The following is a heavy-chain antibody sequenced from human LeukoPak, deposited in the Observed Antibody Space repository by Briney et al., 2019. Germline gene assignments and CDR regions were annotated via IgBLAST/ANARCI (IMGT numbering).Heavy chain of an antibody. Sequence: PGGSLRLSCAASGFTFSDYAMHWVRQAPGKGLEWISNISSSGDFTYNVDSVRDRFTISRDNSKNTLYLQMNSLRAEDTAIYYCAKDSFYALDVWGQGTMVTVSS. V-gene: IGHV3-23*01. CDR2: ISSSGDFT. J-gene: IGHJ3*01. CDR1: GFTFSDYA. CDR3: AKDSFYALDV.